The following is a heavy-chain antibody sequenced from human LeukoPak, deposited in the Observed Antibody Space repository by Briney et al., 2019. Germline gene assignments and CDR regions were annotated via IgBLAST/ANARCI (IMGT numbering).Heavy chain of an antibody. Sequence: GESLKISCKGSGYSFTSYWIGWVRQVPGKGLEWMGIIYPGDSDTRYSPSFQGQVTISADKSISTAYLQWSSLKASDTAMYYCARNRNGGSGSYGNWFDPWDQGTLVTVSS. CDR1: GYSFTSYW. CDR2: IYPGDSDT. D-gene: IGHD3-10*01. V-gene: IGHV5-51*01. CDR3: ARNRNGGSGSYGNWFDP. J-gene: IGHJ5*02.